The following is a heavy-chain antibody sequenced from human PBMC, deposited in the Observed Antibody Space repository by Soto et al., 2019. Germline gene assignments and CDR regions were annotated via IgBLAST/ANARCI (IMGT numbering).Heavy chain of an antibody. CDR3: ATRQASSSGYYYYYMDV. CDR2: MNPNSGNT. CDR1: GYTFTSYD. J-gene: IGHJ6*03. D-gene: IGHD6-6*01. V-gene: IGHV1-8*01. Sequence: QVQLVQSGAEVKKPGASVKVSCKASGYTFTSYDINWVRQATGQGLEWMGWMNPNSGNTGYAQKFQGRVPMTRNTSISTAYMELSSLRSEDTAVYYCATRQASSSGYYYYYMDVWGKGTTVTVSS.